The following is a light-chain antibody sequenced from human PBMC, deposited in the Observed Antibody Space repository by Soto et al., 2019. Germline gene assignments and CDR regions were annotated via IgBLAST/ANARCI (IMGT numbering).Light chain of an antibody. V-gene: IGLV2-23*01. J-gene: IGLJ2*01. Sequence: QSALTQPASVSGSPGQSIAISCTGTSSDVGSYNLVSWYQQHPGKAPKLIIYEGSKRPSGVSDRFSGSKSGNTASLTISGLQAEDEANYYCCSYAGSSIPVVFGGGTKVTVL. CDR2: EGS. CDR3: CSYAGSSIPVV. CDR1: SSDVGSYNL.